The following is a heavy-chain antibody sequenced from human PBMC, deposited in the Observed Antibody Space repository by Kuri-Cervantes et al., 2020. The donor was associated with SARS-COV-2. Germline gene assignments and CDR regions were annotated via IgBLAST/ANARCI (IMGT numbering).Heavy chain of an antibody. V-gene: IGHV3-7*05. Sequence: GESLKISCAASGFTFSSYWMSWVRQAPGKGLEWVANIKQDGSEKYYVDSVKGRFTISRDNAKNSLYLQMNSLKTEDTAVYYCTARPAMREYYYYYYGMDVWGQGNTVTVSS. D-gene: IGHD5-18*01. CDR1: GFTFSSYW. J-gene: IGHJ6*01. CDR2: IKQDGSEK. CDR3: TARPAMREYYYYYYGMDV.